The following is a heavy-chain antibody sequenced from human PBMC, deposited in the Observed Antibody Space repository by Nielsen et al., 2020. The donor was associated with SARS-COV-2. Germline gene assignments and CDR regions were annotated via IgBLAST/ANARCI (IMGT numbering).Heavy chain of an antibody. CDR3: ARSRMFLGRAYYYYYYMDV. Sequence: SETLSLTCNVSGGSISSEYWSWIRQPPGKGLEWIGYIYYTGSTTYNPSLKSRVTISVETSKKHFSLKLSSVTAADTAVYYCARSRMFLGRAYYYYYYMDVWGKGTTVTVS. V-gene: IGHV4-59*01. D-gene: IGHD3-10*01. CDR2: IYYTGST. CDR1: GGSISSEY. J-gene: IGHJ6*03.